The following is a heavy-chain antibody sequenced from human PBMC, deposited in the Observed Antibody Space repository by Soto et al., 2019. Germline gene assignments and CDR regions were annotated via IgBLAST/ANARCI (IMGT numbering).Heavy chain of an antibody. Sequence: PGGSLRLSCAASGFTFSSYAMSWVRQAPGKGLEWVSAISGSGGSTYYADSVEGRFTISRDNSKNTLYLQMNSLRAEDTAVYYCAKDQAVAGTVDHWGQGTLVTVST. CDR3: AKDQAVAGTVDH. CDR1: GFTFSSYA. CDR2: ISGSGGST. D-gene: IGHD6-19*01. J-gene: IGHJ4*02. V-gene: IGHV3-23*01.